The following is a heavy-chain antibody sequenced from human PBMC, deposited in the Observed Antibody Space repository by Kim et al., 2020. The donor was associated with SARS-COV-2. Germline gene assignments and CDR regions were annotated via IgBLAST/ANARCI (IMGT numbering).Heavy chain of an antibody. Sequence: GGSLRLSCAASGFTFSTYAMSWVRQAPGKGLEWVSAISLSGDITYYADSVKGRFTISRDTSKNTLSLQMNSLRADDTAIYYCAKSNGGTYSAYFDYWGQG. CDR2: ISLSGDIT. J-gene: IGHJ4*02. CDR1: GFTFSTYA. D-gene: IGHD1-26*01. V-gene: IGHV3-23*01. CDR3: AKSNGGTYSAYFDY.